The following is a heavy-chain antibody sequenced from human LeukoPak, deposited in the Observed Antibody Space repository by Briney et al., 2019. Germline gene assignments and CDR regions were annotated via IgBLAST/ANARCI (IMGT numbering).Heavy chain of an antibody. CDR2: INSDGSST. V-gene: IGHV3-74*01. J-gene: IGHJ6*02. Sequence: GGSLRLSCAASGFTFNIRWMHWVRQAPGKGVVWVSRINSDGSSTNYADSVKGRFTISRDNAKNMVYLQMNSLRAEDTAVYYCTPDRSYAMEVWGQGATVAVS. CDR1: GFTFNIRW. CDR3: TPDRSYAMEV.